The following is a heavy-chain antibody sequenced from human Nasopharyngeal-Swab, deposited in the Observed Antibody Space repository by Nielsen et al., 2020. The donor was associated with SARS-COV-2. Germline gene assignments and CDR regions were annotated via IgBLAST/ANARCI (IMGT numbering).Heavy chain of an antibody. Sequence: ASVKVSCKASGYTFSSSYDINWVRQAIGQGLEWMGWMNPNSGNTGYAQKFQGRVTMTRNTSISTAYMELSSLRSEDTAVYYCARGLIVATIFHYYYYMDVWGKGTTVIVSS. CDR1: GYTFSSSYD. V-gene: IGHV1-8*01. CDR3: ARGLIVATIFHYYYYMDV. D-gene: IGHD5-12*01. CDR2: MNPNSGNT. J-gene: IGHJ6*03.